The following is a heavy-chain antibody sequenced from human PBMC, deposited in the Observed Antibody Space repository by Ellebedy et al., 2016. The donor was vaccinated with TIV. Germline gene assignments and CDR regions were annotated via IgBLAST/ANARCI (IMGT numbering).Heavy chain of an antibody. V-gene: IGHV4-30-4*08. J-gene: IGHJ4*02. Sequence: SETLSLXXTVYGGSISDGNYYSGWPRRPPGMGLEWPGYIYYSGSTYYNPSLQSRTTMSVDTSENQFSLNLGSVTAADTAVYYCGRVVKIGEQGAHWGQGTLVTVSS. CDR3: GRVVKIGEQGAH. CDR2: IYYSGST. CDR1: GGSISDGNYY. D-gene: IGHD3-16*01.